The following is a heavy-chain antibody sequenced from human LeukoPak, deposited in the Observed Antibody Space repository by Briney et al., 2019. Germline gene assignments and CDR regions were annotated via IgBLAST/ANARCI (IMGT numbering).Heavy chain of an antibody. D-gene: IGHD3-10*01. CDR1: GFTFSSYW. CDR2: IKQDGSEK. V-gene: IGHV3-7*01. J-gene: IGHJ4*02. Sequence: GGSLRLSCAASGFTFSSYWMSCVRQAPGKGLEWVANIKQDGSEKYYVDSVKGRFTISRDNAKSSLYLQMNSLRAEDTAVYYCARVMTMVRPGGDYWGQGTLVTVSS. CDR3: ARVMTMVRPGGDY.